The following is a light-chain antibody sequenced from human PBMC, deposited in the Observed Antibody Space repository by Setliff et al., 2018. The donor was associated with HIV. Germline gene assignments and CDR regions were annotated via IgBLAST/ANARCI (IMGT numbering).Light chain of an antibody. V-gene: IGLV2-14*01. CDR3: SSYTSRSTKV. CDR2: DVN. J-gene: IGLJ1*01. CDR1: SSDVGGYNY. Sequence: QSALTQPASVSGSPGQSITISCSGTSSDVGGYNYVSWYQQHPGKAPKLMIYDVNKRPSGVSNRFSGSKSGNTASLTISGLQAEDEADYYCSSYTSRSTKVFGTGTKVTDL.